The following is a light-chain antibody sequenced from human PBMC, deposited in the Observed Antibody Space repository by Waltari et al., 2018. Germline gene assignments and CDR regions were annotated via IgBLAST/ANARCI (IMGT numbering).Light chain of an antibody. J-gene: IGLJ1*01. CDR3: SSFTTSGTYV. CDR2: DVN. CDR1: SSDVGAYNS. V-gene: IGLV2-14*03. Sequence: QSALTQPASVSGSPGQSIAISCAGTSSDVGAYNSVSWYQQHPGKAPKLMIYDVNERPSGVSDRFSGSKSGNTASLTISGLQAEDETDYYCSSFTTSGTYVFGTGTKVTVL.